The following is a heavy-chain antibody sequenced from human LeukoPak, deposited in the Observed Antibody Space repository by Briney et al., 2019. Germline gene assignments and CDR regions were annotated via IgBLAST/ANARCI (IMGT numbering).Heavy chain of an antibody. Sequence: SETLSLTCTVSGYSISSGYHWGWIRQPPGKGLEWIGSMFHSGSTNYNPSLKSRVTISVDTSKNQFSLKLSSVTAADTAVYYCARRGSGRGWFDPWGQGTLVTVSS. CDR2: MFHSGST. CDR1: GYSISSGYH. J-gene: IGHJ5*02. V-gene: IGHV4-38-2*02. D-gene: IGHD3-10*01. CDR3: ARRGSGRGWFDP.